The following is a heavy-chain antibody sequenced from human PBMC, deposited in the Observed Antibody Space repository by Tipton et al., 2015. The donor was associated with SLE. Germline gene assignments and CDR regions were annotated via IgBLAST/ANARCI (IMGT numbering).Heavy chain of an antibody. CDR3: ARACTLGGDCYRDAFDI. Sequence: TLSLTCTVSGGSISSSSYYWGWIRQPPGKGLEWIGYIYYSGSTNYNPSLKSRVTISVDTSKNQFSLKLSSVTAADTAVYYCARACTLGGDCYRDAFDIWGQGTMVTVSS. V-gene: IGHV4-61*05. CDR2: IYYSGST. CDR1: GGSISSSSYY. J-gene: IGHJ3*02. D-gene: IGHD2-21*02.